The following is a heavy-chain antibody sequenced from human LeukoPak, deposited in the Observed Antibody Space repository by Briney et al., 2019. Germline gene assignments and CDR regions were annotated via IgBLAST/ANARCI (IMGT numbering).Heavy chain of an antibody. CDR1: GYTFTSYG. D-gene: IGHD2-21*02. Sequence: ASVKVSCKASGYTFTSYGISWVRQAPGQGLEWMGWISAYNGNTNYAQKLQGRVTMTTDTSTSTAYMELRSLRSDDTAVYYCARVGPRVVVTATKVGAFDYWGQGTLVTVSS. CDR3: ARVGPRVVVTATKVGAFDY. V-gene: IGHV1-18*01. J-gene: IGHJ4*02. CDR2: ISAYNGNT.